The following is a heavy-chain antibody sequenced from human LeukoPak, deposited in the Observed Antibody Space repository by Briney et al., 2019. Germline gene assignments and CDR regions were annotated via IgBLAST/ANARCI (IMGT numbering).Heavy chain of an antibody. CDR1: GGSISSSSYY. J-gene: IGHJ5*02. Sequence: PSETLSLTCTVSGGSISSSSYYWGWIRQPPGKGLEWIGSIYYSGSTYYNPSLKSRVTISVDTSKNQFSLKLSSVTAADTAVYYCAKGEGNREITIVRGAKNWFDPWGQGTLVTVSS. D-gene: IGHD3-10*01. CDR3: AKGEGNREITIVRGAKNWFDP. CDR2: IYYSGST. V-gene: IGHV4-39*01.